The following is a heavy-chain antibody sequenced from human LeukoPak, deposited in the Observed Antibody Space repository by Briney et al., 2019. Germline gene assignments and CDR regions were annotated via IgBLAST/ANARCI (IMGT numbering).Heavy chain of an antibody. J-gene: IGHJ3*02. Sequence: SETLSLTCTLSGGSISIYRWSWIRQPAGKGLEWMGRIDTSGNTNYNPSLNGRVTMSVDTSKTQFYLNLRSVTAADTAIYYCARGIVRGISAPDIWGQGTMVTVSS. CDR1: GGSISIYR. CDR2: IDTSGNT. CDR3: ARGIVRGISAPDI. D-gene: IGHD3-10*01. V-gene: IGHV4-4*07.